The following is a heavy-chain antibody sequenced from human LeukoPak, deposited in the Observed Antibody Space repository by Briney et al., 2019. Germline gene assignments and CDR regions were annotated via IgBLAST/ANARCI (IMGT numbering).Heavy chain of an antibody. CDR2: FDPEEGET. Sequence: ASVNLSCKVSGYTLTELSMHCVRHAPGKGLEWVGGFDPEEGETIYAQNLQGRVTITEDTSTDTAYIELSSLRCEDTAVYYCATVVYCSSTSCYTHDYWGQGTLVTVSS. J-gene: IGHJ4*02. V-gene: IGHV1-24*01. CDR1: GYTLTELS. D-gene: IGHD2-2*02. CDR3: ATVVYCSSTSCYTHDY.